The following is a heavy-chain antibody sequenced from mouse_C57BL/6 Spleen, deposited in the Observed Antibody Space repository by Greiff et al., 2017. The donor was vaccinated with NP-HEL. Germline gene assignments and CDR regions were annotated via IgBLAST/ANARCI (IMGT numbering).Heavy chain of an antibody. CDR3: ARVALYYAMDY. Sequence: DVQLQESGPGLVKPSQSLSLTCSVTGYSITSGYYWNWIRQFPGNKLEWMGYISYDGSNNYNPSLKNRISITRDTSKNQFFLKLNSVTTEDTATYYCARVALYYAMDYWGQGTSVTVSS. J-gene: IGHJ4*01. CDR1: GYSITSGYY. V-gene: IGHV3-6*01. CDR2: ISYDGSN.